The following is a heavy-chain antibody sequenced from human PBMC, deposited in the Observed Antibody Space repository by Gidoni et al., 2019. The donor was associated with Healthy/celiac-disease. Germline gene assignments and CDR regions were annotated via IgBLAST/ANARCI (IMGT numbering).Heavy chain of an antibody. D-gene: IGHD5-18*01. CDR1: GFTFGSYE. CDR2: ISSSGHTI. J-gene: IGHJ4*02. V-gene: IGHV3-48*03. CDR3: ARNVIQLWSTEYYFDY. Sequence: EVQLVESGGGLVQPGGSLRLSCAASGFTFGSYEMHWVRQAPGKGLEWVSYISSSGHTIYYADSVKGQFTISRDNAKNSLYLQMNSLRAEDTAVYYCARNVIQLWSTEYYFDYWGQGTLVTVSS.